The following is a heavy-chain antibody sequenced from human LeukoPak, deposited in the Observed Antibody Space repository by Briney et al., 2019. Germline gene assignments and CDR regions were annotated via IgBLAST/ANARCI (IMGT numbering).Heavy chain of an antibody. CDR3: ARGQYCSSASCYSYYYYYYMDV. J-gene: IGHJ6*03. D-gene: IGHD2-2*01. CDR1: GFTFSSYA. Sequence: GGSLRLSCAASGFTFSSYAMHWVRQAPGKGLEWVAVISYDRSNKYYADSVKGRFTISRDNSKNTLYLQMNSLRAEDTAVYYCARGQYCSSASCYSYYYYYYMDVWGKGTTVTVSS. V-gene: IGHV3-30-3*01. CDR2: ISYDRSNK.